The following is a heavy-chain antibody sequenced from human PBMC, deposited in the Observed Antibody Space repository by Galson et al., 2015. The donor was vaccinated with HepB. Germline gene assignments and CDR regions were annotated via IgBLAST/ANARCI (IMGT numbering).Heavy chain of an antibody. J-gene: IGHJ4*02. D-gene: IGHD1-26*01. CDR2: ISGSGGST. Sequence: SLRLSCAASGFTFASYAMSWVRQAPGKGLEWVSSISGSGGSTFYADSVKGRITISRDNSKNTLYLEMNSLRAEDTAVYYCAKFDLVGVTRAFDYWGQGTLVTASS. V-gene: IGHV3-23*01. CDR3: AKFDLVGVTRAFDY. CDR1: GFTFASYA.